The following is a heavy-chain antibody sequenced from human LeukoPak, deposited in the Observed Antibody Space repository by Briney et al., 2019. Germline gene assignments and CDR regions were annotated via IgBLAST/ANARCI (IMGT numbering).Heavy chain of an antibody. CDR2: ISWQSNTR. V-gene: IGHV3-9*01. CDR3: ARDSSYGDYYYYYGMDV. CDR1: GFFFDDYG. J-gene: IGHJ6*02. Sequence: GRSLRLSCAASGFFFDDYGMHWVRQVPGKGLEWVSGISWQSNTRKYADSVRGRFTISRDNAKNSLYLQMNSLRAEDTAVYYCARDSSYGDYYYYYGMDVWGQGTTVTVSS. D-gene: IGHD4-17*01.